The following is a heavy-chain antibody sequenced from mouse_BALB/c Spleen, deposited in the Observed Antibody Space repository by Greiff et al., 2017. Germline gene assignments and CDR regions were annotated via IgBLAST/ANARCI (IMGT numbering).Heavy chain of an antibody. CDR1: GFSLTGYG. CDR3: AREGGNYAYYFDY. CDR2: IWGDGST. V-gene: IGHV2-6-7*01. D-gene: IGHD2-1*01. Sequence: QVQLKQSGPGLVAPSQSLSITCTVSGFSLTGYGVNWVRQPPGKGLEWLGMIWGDGSTDYNSALKSRLSISKDNSKSQVFLKMNSLQTDDTARYYCAREGGNYAYYFDYWGQGTTLTVSS. J-gene: IGHJ2*01.